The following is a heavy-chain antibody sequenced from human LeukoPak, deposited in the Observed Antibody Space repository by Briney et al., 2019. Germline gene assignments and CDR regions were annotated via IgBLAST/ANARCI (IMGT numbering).Heavy chain of an antibody. CDR1: GYTFTNYA. CDR2: INTNTGNP. Sequence: ASVKVSCKASGYTFTNYAMNWVRQAPGQGLEWMGWINTNTGNPTYAQGFTGRFVFSLDTSVSTAYLQTSSLKAEDTAVYYCARGMSSYDSSGYYLGRFDYWGQGTLVTVSS. CDR3: ARGMSSYDSSGYYLGRFDY. J-gene: IGHJ4*02. D-gene: IGHD3-22*01. V-gene: IGHV7-4-1*02.